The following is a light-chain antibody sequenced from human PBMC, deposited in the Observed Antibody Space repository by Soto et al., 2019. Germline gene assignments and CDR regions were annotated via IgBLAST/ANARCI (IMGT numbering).Light chain of an antibody. CDR3: QQYGSSPFT. Sequence: EIVLTQSPGTLSLSPGERGTLSCRASQSVSRNYSTWYQQKPGQAPRLLIYAASSRATGIPDRFSGSGSGTDFTLTISRLEPEDFAVYYCQQYGSSPFTFGPGTKVDIK. V-gene: IGKV3-20*01. CDR2: AAS. CDR1: QSVSRNY. J-gene: IGKJ3*01.